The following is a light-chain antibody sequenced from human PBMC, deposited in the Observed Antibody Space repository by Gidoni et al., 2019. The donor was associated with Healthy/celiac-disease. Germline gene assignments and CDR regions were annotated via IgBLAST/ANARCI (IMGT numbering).Light chain of an antibody. Sequence: EIVLTQSPATLSLSPGERATLSCRASQSVSSSLAWYQQKPGQAPRLLIYDASNRATGIPARFSGSGSGTDFTLTISSLEPEDFAVYYCQQRRNWPPLTFGGGTKVEIQ. CDR3: QQRRNWPPLT. CDR2: DAS. V-gene: IGKV3-11*01. J-gene: IGKJ4*01. CDR1: QSVSSS.